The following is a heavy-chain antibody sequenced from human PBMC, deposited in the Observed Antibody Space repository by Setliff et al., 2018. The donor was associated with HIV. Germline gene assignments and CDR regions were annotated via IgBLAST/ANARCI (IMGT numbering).Heavy chain of an antibody. D-gene: IGHD3-22*01. CDR2: MSPKSGNT. CDR3: ATARRDYYDRGRRSHYYIDV. J-gene: IGHJ6*03. V-gene: IGHV1-8*02. Sequence: GASVKVSCKASGYTFSIYDINWVRQATGQGLQWMGWMSPKSGNTGYARKFQGRVSMTRNTSISTAYMELSSLISEDTAVYYCATARRDYYDRGRRSHYYIDVWGKGTTVTVSS. CDR1: GYTFSIYD.